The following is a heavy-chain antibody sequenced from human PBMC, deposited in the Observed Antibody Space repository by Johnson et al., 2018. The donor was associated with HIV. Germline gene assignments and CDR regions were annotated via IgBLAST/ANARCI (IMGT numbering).Heavy chain of an antibody. CDR1: GFTFSSFA. CDR2: IRNDGSNN. V-gene: IGHV3-30*02. D-gene: IGHD4-23*01. J-gene: IGHJ3*02. Sequence: VHLVESGGGVVQPGGSLRLSCAASGFTFSSFAMHCVRQAPGKGLEWVAFIRNDGSNNDYADSVKGRFTISRDNSKNTLYLQMNSLRAEDTAVYYCARANLRVYGGGAFDIWGQGTMVTVSS. CDR3: ARANLRVYGGGAFDI.